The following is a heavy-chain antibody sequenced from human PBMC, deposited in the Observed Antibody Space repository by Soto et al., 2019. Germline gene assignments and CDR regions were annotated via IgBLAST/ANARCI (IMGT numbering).Heavy chain of an antibody. CDR2: IIPFFGTA. J-gene: IGHJ4*02. V-gene: IGHV1-69*13. CDR1: GGTFSTFG. CDR3: ARSAPMDAGDKYYYDF. D-gene: IGHD3-16*01. Sequence: VASVKVSCKASGGTFSTFGISWVRQAPGQGLEWMGGIIPFFGTAKYSQKFEDRISITADESTNTVYMDLRSLTSEDTAIYYCARSAPMDAGDKYYYDFWGQGAMVTVYS.